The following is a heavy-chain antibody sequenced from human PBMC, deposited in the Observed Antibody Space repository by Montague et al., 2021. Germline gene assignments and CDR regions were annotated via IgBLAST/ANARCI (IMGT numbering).Heavy chain of an antibody. CDR1: DGPMISSLYH. Sequence: SETLSLTCAFTDGPMISSLYHSGWSPHGRGTGLDWMGRIYYPGTTYYNPSPKGQVTISLDTSKNQSSLKLSSVTAADTAVYFCARHNKGWLQLYYFDYWGQ. D-gene: IGHD5-24*01. J-gene: IGHJ4*02. CDR3: ARHNKGWLQLYYFDY. CDR2: IYYPGTT. V-gene: IGHV4-39*01.